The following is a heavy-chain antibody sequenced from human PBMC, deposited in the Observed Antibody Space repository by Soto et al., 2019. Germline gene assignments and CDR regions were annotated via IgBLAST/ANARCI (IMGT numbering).Heavy chain of an antibody. CDR3: ARCIQGDYYYFDS. CDR2: INADYGNT. D-gene: IGHD5-18*01. CDR1: GYTFYSHS. V-gene: IGHV1-18*01. Sequence: GASVKVSCKASGYTFYSHSISWVRQAPGQGLEWMGRINADYGNTQYAQKFRGRVTMTTDTSTTTVYMELTNLRSDDTAVYYCARCIQGDYYYFDSWGQGTLVTVSS. J-gene: IGHJ4*02.